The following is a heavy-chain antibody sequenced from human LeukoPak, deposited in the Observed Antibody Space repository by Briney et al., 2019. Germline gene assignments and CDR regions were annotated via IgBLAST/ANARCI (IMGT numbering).Heavy chain of an antibody. CDR3: ARDAAAGTPFDY. CDR2: ISSSSSYI. V-gene: IGHV3-21*01. D-gene: IGHD6-13*01. CDR1: GFTSSSYS. J-gene: IGHJ4*02. Sequence: GGSLRLSCAASGFTSSSYSMNWVRQAPGKGLEWVSSISSSSSYIYYADSVKGRFTISRDNAKNSLYLQMNSLRAEDTAVYYCARDAAAGTPFDYWGQGTLVTVSS.